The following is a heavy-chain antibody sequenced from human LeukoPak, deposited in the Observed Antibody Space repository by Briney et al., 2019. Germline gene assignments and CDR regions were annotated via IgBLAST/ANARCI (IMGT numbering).Heavy chain of an antibody. Sequence: GGSLRFSCAASGVTISSYPKQWVRQDPGKGLEWLAVVAYDGSITLYTDSVKGRFTISRDNSKNTLYLQMNSLRTEDTAVYYCARDFLRGSPDFFDYWGQGTLVTVSS. D-gene: IGHD3-16*01. CDR3: ARDFLRGSPDFFDY. J-gene: IGHJ4*02. CDR1: GVTISSYP. V-gene: IGHV3-30-3*01. CDR2: VAYDGSIT.